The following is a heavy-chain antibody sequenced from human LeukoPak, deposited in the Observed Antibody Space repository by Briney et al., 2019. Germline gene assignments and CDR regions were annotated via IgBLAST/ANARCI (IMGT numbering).Heavy chain of an antibody. Sequence: GGSLRLSCAASGFTFSGYWRSWVRQAPGKGVEWVANIKQEGSEKYYVDSVKGRFTISRANSKNTLYLQMNSLRAEDTAVYYCARGSSWYKEFDYWGQGTLVTVSS. J-gene: IGHJ4*02. V-gene: IGHV3-7*04. CDR3: ARGSSWYKEFDY. CDR2: IKQEGSEK. CDR1: GFTFSGYW. D-gene: IGHD6-13*01.